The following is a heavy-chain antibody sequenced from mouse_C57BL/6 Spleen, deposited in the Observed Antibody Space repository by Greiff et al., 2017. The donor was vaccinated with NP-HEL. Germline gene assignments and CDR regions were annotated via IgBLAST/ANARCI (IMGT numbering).Heavy chain of an antibody. Sequence: EVQLQQSGPVLVKPGASVKMSCKASGYTFTDYYMNWVEQSHGKSLEWIGVINPYNGGTSYNQKFKGKATLTVDKSSSTAYMELNSLTSEDSAVYYCAFKLGDYWGQGTTLTVSS. CDR1: GYTFTDYY. CDR2: INPYNGGT. D-gene: IGHD4-1*01. CDR3: AFKLGDY. V-gene: IGHV1-19*01. J-gene: IGHJ2*01.